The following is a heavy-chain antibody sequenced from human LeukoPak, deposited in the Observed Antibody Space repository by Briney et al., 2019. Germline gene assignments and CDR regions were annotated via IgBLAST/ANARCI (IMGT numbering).Heavy chain of an antibody. D-gene: IGHD6-19*01. V-gene: IGHV6-1*01. Sequence: SQTLSLTCAICGYSFSINKAAWNWLRQSPSRGLEWLRRTYQRSKWYNDYAVSVKGRITINPAISKNQFSLQLNSVTPEDTAVYYCARSPSPYSSGWYFDYWGQGTLVTVSS. J-gene: IGHJ4*02. CDR1: GYSFSINKAA. CDR3: ARSPSPYSSGWYFDY. CDR2: TYQRSKWYN.